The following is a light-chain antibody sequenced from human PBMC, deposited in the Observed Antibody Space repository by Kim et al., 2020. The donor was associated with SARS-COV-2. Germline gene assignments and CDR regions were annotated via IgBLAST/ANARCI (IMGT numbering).Light chain of an antibody. CDR2: AAS. CDR3: QQLNSYPLT. Sequence: ASVGDRVTITCRASQGIRSYLAWLQQKAGEAPKLLIYAASTLQTGVPSRFSGSGSGTDFTLTISSLQPEDFATYFCQQLNSYPLTFGGGTKVDIK. V-gene: IGKV1-9*01. CDR1: QGIRSY. J-gene: IGKJ4*01.